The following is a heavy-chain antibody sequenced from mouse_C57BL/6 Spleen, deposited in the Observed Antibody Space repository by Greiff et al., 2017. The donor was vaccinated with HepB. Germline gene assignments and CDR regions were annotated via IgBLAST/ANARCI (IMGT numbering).Heavy chain of an antibody. CDR2: IDPANGNT. CDR1: GFNIKNTY. D-gene: IGHD1-1*01. Sequence: EVQLQQSVAELVRPGASVKLSCTASGFNIKNTYMHWVKQRPEQGLEWIGRIDPANGNTKYAPKFQGKATITADTSSNTAYLQLSSLTSEDTSIYYCARDYYGSSYVRDYWGQGTTLTVSS. V-gene: IGHV14-3*01. CDR3: ARDYYGSSYVRDY. J-gene: IGHJ2*01.